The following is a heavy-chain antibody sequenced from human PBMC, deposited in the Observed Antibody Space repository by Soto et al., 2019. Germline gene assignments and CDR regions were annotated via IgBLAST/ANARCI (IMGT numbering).Heavy chain of an antibody. CDR2: IDYSGST. CDR1: GGSISNSSYH. Sequence: QLQLQESGPGLVKPSETLSLTCTVSGGSISNSSYHWGWLRQPPGKGLEWIGSIDYSGSTYYKSSLKSRVTISVDTSKNQFSLKLSSVTAADTAVYYCAVQRGYFDYWGQGTLVPVSS. V-gene: IGHV4-39*01. J-gene: IGHJ4*02. CDR3: AVQRGYFDY.